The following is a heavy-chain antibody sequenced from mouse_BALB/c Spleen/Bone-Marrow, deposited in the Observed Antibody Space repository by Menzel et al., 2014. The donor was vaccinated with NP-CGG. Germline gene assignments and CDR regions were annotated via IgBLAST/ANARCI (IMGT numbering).Heavy chain of an antibody. J-gene: IGHJ2*01. Sequence: VQLQQSGAELVKPGASVKLSCTASGFNIKDTYMHWVKQRPEQGLEWTGRIDPANGNTKYDPKFQGKATITADTSSNTACLQLSSLTSEDTAVYYCAYGSSYDYFDYWGQGTTLTVSS. V-gene: IGHV14-3*02. D-gene: IGHD1-1*01. CDR2: IDPANGNT. CDR1: GFNIKDTY. CDR3: AYGSSYDYFDY.